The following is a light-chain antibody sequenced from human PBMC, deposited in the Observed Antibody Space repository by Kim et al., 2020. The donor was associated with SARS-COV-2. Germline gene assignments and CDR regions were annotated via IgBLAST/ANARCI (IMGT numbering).Light chain of an antibody. Sequence: EIVLTQSPATLSLSPGERATLSCRASQSVSSSYLAWYQQKPGQAPRLLIYGASSRATGIPDRFSGSGSGTDFTLTISRLEPEDFAVYYCQQYSSSPLTFGQGTQVEIK. J-gene: IGKJ1*01. CDR1: QSVSSSY. CDR2: GAS. CDR3: QQYSSSPLT. V-gene: IGKV3-20*01.